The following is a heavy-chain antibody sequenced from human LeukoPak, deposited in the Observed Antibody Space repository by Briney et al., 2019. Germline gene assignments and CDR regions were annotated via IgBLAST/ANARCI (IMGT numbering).Heavy chain of an antibody. Sequence: GGSLRLSCAAPGLTFSSYGMHWVRQAPGKGLEWVAFIRYDGSNKYYADSVKGRFTISRDNSKNTLYLQMNSLRAEDTAVYYCAKEDGGYSYGYGDFDYWSQGTLVTVSS. V-gene: IGHV3-30*02. CDR2: IRYDGSNK. CDR3: AKEDGGYSYGYGDFDY. CDR1: GLTFSSYG. J-gene: IGHJ4*02. D-gene: IGHD5-18*01.